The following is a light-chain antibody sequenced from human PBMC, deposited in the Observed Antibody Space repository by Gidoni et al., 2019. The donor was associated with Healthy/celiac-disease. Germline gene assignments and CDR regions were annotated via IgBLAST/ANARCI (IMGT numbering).Light chain of an antibody. CDR1: QSVGSN. J-gene: IGKJ1*01. CDR3: QQYNNWPRT. CDR2: DAS. Sequence: EIVMTQSPATLSVSPGERPALSCRASQSVGSNLAWYQQKPDQAPRLLIYDASTRATDIPARFSGSGSETDFTLTISSLQSEDFAVYYCQQYNNWPRTFGQGTKVEIK. V-gene: IGKV3-15*01.